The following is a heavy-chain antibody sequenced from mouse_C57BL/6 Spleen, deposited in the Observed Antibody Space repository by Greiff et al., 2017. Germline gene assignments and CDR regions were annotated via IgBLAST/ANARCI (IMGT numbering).Heavy chain of an antibody. CDR2: ISRCSSTT. Sequence: EVKVVESGGGLVKPGGSLKLSCAASGFTFSDYGMHWVRQAPEKGLEWVAYISRCSSTTNYDDKVKGRFTISRDNAKNTLFLQMTSLRSEDTAMYSCAIYYYGSSLAYWGQGTLVTVSA. CDR1: GFTFSDYG. D-gene: IGHD1-1*01. J-gene: IGHJ3*01. CDR3: AIYYYGSSLAY. V-gene: IGHV5-17*01.